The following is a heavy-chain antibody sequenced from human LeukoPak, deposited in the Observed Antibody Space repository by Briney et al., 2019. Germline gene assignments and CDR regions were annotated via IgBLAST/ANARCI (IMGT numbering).Heavy chain of an antibody. V-gene: IGHV4-30-4*08. D-gene: IGHD3-22*01. CDR1: GGSISSGDYY. Sequence: SETLSLTCTVSGGSISSGDYYWSWIRQPPGKGLEWIGYIYYSGSTYYNPSLKSRVTISVDTSKNQFSLKLSSVTAADTAVYYCAGAEIYYYDSSGCPRGAFDIWGQGTMVTVSS. J-gene: IGHJ3*02. CDR3: AGAEIYYYDSSGCPRGAFDI. CDR2: IYYSGST.